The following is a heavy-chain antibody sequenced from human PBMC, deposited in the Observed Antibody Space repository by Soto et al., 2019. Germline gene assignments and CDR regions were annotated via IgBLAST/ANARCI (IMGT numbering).Heavy chain of an antibody. CDR2: IKQDGSEK. CDR3: ARGSSGWYEVDY. J-gene: IGHJ4*02. CDR1: GFTFSTYW. D-gene: IGHD6-19*01. Sequence: EVQLVESGGGLVQPGGSLRLSCAASGFTFSTYWMNWVRQAPGKGLEWVANIKQDGSEKNYVDSVKGRFTISRENAKNSLYLQMNSLRAEDTAVYYCARGSSGWYEVDYWGQGTLVTVSS. V-gene: IGHV3-7*02.